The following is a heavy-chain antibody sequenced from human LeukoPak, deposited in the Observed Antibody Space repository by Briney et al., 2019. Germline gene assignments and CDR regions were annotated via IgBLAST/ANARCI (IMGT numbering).Heavy chain of an antibody. J-gene: IGHJ4*02. V-gene: IGHV3-69-1*01. Sequence: KAGGSLRLSCAASGFTVSSNFMNWVRQAPGKGLEWVSDYADSVKGRFTISRDNAKNSLYLQMNSLRAEDTAVYYCAKDSPSRTATTEVPVDYWGQGTVVTVSS. D-gene: IGHD5-24*01. CDR3: AKDSPSRTATTEVPVDY. CDR1: GFTVSSNF.